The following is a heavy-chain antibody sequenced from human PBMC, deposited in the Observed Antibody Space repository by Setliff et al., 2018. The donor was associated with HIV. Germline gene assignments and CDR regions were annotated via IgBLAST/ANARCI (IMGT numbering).Heavy chain of an antibody. J-gene: IGHJ4*02. Sequence: RASVKVSCKVSGYTLTELSRHWVRQAPGKGLEWMGGFDPEDGETIYAQKFQGRVTMTEDTSTDTAYMELSSLRSEDTAVYYCATVKHYGDLYYFDYWGQGTLVTVSS. CDR2: FDPEDGET. D-gene: IGHD4-17*01. CDR1: GYTLTELS. CDR3: ATVKHYGDLYYFDY. V-gene: IGHV1-24*01.